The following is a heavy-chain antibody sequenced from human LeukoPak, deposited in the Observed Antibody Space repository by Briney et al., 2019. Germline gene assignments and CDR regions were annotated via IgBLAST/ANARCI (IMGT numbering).Heavy chain of an antibody. J-gene: IGHJ4*02. V-gene: IGHV1-2*06. D-gene: IGHD6-19*01. CDR2: INPNSGGT. Sequence: ASVKVSCKASGYTFTGYYMHWVRQAPGQGLEWVGRINPNSGGTNYAQKFQGRVTMTRDTSISTAYMELSRLRSDDTAVYYSATSLRQWLATVPFDYWGQGTLVTVSS. CDR1: GYTFTGYY. CDR3: ATSLRQWLATVPFDY.